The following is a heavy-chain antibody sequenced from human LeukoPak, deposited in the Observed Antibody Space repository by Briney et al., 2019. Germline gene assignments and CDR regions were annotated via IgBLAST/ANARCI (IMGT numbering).Heavy chain of an antibody. V-gene: IGHV3-74*01. J-gene: IGHJ4*02. CDR1: GFTFSTSW. Sequence: GGSLRLSCAASGFTFSTSWMNWVRQAPGKGPVWVSRINGDGSITTYADSVKGRFTISRDNAKNALSLQMNRLRAEDTAVYYCRYGSSSGDYWGQGTLVTVSS. CDR2: INGDGSIT. CDR3: RYGSSSGDY. D-gene: IGHD6-6*01.